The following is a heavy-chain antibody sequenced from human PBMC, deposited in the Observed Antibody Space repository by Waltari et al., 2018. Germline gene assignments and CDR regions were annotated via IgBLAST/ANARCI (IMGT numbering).Heavy chain of an antibody. CDR2: IIPIFGTA. CDR1: GGPFSSYA. CDR3: ARAIGSGSYFPGCMDV. Sequence: QVQLVQSGAAVTKPGSSVKVPCKASGGPFSSYAICWVRQAPGQGLEWVGGIIPIFGTANYAQKFQGRVTITADKSTSTAYMELSSLRSEDTAVYYCARAIGSGSYFPGCMDVWGQGTTVTVSS. D-gene: IGHD3-10*01. V-gene: IGHV1-69*06. J-gene: IGHJ6*02.